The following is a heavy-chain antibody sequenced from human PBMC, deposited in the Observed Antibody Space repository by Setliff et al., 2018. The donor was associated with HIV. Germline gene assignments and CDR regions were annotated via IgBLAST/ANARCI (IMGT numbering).Heavy chain of an antibody. J-gene: IGHJ4*01. CDR1: GGSISEYY. D-gene: IGHD3-22*01. CDR3: ARLMQYYDSFWVLWRENYFDS. V-gene: IGHV4-59*08. Sequence: PSETLSXXXTVSGGSISEYYWSWIRQPPGKGLEWIGYIAYSGSTHYTAPPKSRLTMXIDTSKSQFSLKCSSVTAAAXTSYYCARLMQYYDSFWVLWRENYFDSWGXGTLVTVSS. CDR2: IAYSGST.